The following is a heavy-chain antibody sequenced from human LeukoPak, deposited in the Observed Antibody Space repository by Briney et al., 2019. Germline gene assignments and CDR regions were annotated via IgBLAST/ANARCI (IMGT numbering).Heavy chain of an antibody. V-gene: IGHV4-30-4*01. D-gene: IGHD6-13*01. CDR2: NYYSGST. J-gene: IGHJ4*02. CDR3: ARGNTAGYFVH. CDR1: GGSISSGDYY. Sequence: SETLSLTCTVSGGSISSGDYYWSWIRQPPGKGLEWIGYNYYSGSTYYNPSLKSRVTISVDTSKNHYSLTLSSVTAADTAVYCCARGNTAGYFVHWGQETLV.